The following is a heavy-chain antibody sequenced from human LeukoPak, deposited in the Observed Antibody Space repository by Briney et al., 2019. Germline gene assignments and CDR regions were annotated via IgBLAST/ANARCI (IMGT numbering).Heavy chain of an antibody. CDR2: ISGRTGST. V-gene: IGHV3-23*01. CDR3: AKCGNSGCHLIDY. CDR1: GFTFSSYA. D-gene: IGHD5-12*01. Sequence: PGGSLRLSCAVSGFTFSSYAMSWVRQAPGEGLEWVSAISGRTGSTYYSDSVKGRFTISRDNSKSTLYLQMDSLRAEDTAVYYCAKCGNSGCHLIDYWGQGTLVTVSS. J-gene: IGHJ4*02.